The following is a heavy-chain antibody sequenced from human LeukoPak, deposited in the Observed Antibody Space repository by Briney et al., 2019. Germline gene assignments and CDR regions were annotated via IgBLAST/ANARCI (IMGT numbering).Heavy chain of an antibody. CDR3: ATRGFNYGDLDY. CDR1: GFTFDSYG. CDR2: IWYDGSNK. V-gene: IGHV3-33*01. D-gene: IGHD5-18*01. J-gene: IGHJ4*02. Sequence: GGSLRLSCAASGFTFDSYGMHWVRQAPGKGLEWVAVIWYDGSNKYYADSVKGRFTISRDNSKSTLYLQMNSLRVDGTAVYYCATRGFNYGDLDYWGQGTLVTVSS.